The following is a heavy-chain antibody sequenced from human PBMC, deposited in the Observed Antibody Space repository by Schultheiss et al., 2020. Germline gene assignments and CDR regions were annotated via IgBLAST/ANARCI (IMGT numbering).Heavy chain of an antibody. CDR1: GYSISSGHY. Sequence: SQTLSLTCAVSGYSISSGHYWGWIRQSPGKGLEWIGYIYYSGSTYYNPSLKSRVTISVDTSKNQFSLKLSSVTAADTAVYYCARDWGGVDYWGQGTLVTVSS. V-gene: IGHV4-38-2*02. D-gene: IGHD7-27*01. CDR2: IYYSGST. J-gene: IGHJ4*02. CDR3: ARDWGGVDY.